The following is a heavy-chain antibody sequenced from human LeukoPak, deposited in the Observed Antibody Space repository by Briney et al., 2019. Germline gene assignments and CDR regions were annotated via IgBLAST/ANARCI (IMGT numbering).Heavy chain of an antibody. Sequence: GGSLRLSCAASGFTFSSYEMNCVRQAPGKGLEWLSYISNTAGTIYYADSVKGRFTISRDNAKNSLYLQMNSLRAEDTAVYYCAREGLNFDCWGEGSLVSVCS. CDR3: AREGLNFDC. CDR2: ISNTAGTI. CDR1: GFTFSSYE. J-gene: IGHJ4*02. V-gene: IGHV3-48*03.